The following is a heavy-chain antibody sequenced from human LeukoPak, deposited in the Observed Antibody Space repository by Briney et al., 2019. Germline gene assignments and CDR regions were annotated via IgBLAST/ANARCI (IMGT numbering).Heavy chain of an antibody. CDR3: ARAVVYDNVWGSYPTDY. CDR1: GYIFTNYG. CDR2: ISIYNGNT. V-gene: IGHV1-18*01. J-gene: IGHJ4*02. D-gene: IGHD3-16*01. Sequence: GASVKVSCKASGYIFTNYGITWVRQAPGQGLEWMGWISIYNGNTNYVQKLQGRVTMTTDTSTSTAYMKLRSLRFDDTAVYYCARAVVYDNVWGSYPTDYWGQGTLVTVSS.